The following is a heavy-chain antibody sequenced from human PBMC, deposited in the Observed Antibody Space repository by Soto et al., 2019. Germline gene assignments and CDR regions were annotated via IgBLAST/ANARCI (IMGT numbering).Heavy chain of an antibody. D-gene: IGHD3-3*01. J-gene: IGHJ3*02. CDR1: GGTFSTYA. Sequence: QVQLVQSGAEVKKPGSSVKVSCKASGGTFSTYAISWVRQAPGQGLEGMGGIIPIFGTGKYAQKFQGRVTITADESTSTAYMEIRSLRSEDRVVYYCAREIFGVISSGGRDAFDILGQGTIVTVSS. CDR2: IIPIFGTG. CDR3: AREIFGVISSGGRDAFDI. V-gene: IGHV1-69*01.